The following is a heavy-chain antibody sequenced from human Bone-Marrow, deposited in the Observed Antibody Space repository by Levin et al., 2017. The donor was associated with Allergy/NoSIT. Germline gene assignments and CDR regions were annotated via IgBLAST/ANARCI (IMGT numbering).Heavy chain of an antibody. V-gene: IGHV1-2*06. CDR1: GYIFIDYY. J-gene: IGHJ1*01. Sequence: GESLKISCQASGYIFIDYYIHWLRQAPGQGPEWMGRINPKSGATNYARNFQGRGTLTRDTSISTAYMELSSLRSDDTAVYFCARIGPTDAGVWGQGTLVTVSS. CDR2: INPKSGAT. CDR3: ARIGPTDAGV.